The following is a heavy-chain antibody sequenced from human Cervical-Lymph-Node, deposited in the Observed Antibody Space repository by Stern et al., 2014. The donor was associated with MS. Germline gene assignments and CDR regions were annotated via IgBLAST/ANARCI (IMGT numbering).Heavy chain of an antibody. Sequence: EMQLGESGAEVKKPGESLKISCKGSGYSFATYWIGWVRQMPGKGLEGMGIIYPGDSDNRYSPSFQGQVTISADKSISTAYLHWSSLKASDTAMYYCARPGDDTAKYGLDVWGQGTTVTDSS. CDR3: ARPGDDTAKYGLDV. D-gene: IGHD5-18*01. CDR1: GYSFATYW. CDR2: IYPGDSDN. J-gene: IGHJ6*02. V-gene: IGHV5-51*03.